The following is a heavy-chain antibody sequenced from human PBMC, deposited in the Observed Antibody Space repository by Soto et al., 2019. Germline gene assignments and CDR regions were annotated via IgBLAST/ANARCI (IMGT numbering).Heavy chain of an antibody. CDR3: AKDGYYDSSGYYWGHDAFDI. CDR2: ISGSGGST. J-gene: IGHJ3*02. D-gene: IGHD3-22*01. V-gene: IGHV3-23*01. CDR1: GFTFSSYA. Sequence: GGSLRLSCAASGFTFSSYAMSWVRQAPGKGLEWVSAISGSGGSTYYADSVKGRFTISRDNSKNTLYLQMNSLRAEDTAVYYCAKDGYYDSSGYYWGHDAFDIWGQGTMVTVSS.